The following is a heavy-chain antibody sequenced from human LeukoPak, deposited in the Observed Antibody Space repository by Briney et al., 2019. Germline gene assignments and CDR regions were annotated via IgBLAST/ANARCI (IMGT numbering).Heavy chain of an antibody. D-gene: IGHD3-22*01. CDR3: ARRQHGSGFYSQFDF. CDR2: INPNSGGT. J-gene: IGHJ4*02. Sequence: ASVKVSCKASGYTFTGYYLHWVRQAPGQGLEWMGWINPNSGGTKYAQKFQGRVTMTRDTSISTAYMELTTLTSDDTAVFYCARRQHGSGFYSQFDFWGQGTLVTVSS. CDR1: GYTFTGYY. V-gene: IGHV1-2*02.